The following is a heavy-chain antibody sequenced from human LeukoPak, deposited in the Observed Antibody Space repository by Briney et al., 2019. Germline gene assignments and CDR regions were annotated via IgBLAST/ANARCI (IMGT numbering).Heavy chain of an antibody. CDR3: ARLLTSSLLGAFSDDEN. V-gene: IGHV3-30*02. CDR1: GFVFSSYG. CDR2: IRFDGSDK. D-gene: IGHD1-26*01. Sequence: GGSLSLTCAASGFVFSSYGMYWGRHAPAQGLELVAFIRFDGSDKYYADSVKGRFTISRVNSKNTLYLQMNTLRPEDTGIYYCARLLTSSLLGAFSDDENWRQGPLTTVSS. J-gene: IGHJ1*01.